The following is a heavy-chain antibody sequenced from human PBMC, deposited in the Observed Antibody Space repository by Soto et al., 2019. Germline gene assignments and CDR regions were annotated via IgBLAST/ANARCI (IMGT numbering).Heavy chain of an antibody. CDR2: IFPSDSDT. Sequence: GESLKISCRTSGYKFTSSWIAWVRQKPGKGLEWMGIIFPSDSDTRYSPSFQGQVTISADRSTSTVFLQWASLKASDTAVYFCARKDESGYFNWFDPWGQGTLVTVSS. J-gene: IGHJ5*02. CDR1: GYKFTSSW. V-gene: IGHV5-51*01. D-gene: IGHD3-22*01. CDR3: ARKDESGYFNWFDP.